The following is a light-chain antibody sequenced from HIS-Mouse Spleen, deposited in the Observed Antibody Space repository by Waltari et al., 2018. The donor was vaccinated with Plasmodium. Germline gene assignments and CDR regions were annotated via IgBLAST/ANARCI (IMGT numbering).Light chain of an antibody. CDR2: DDS. Sequence: SYVLTQPPSVSVAPGKTARITCGGNNIGSQSVHWYQQKPGQAPVLGVDDDSDRPSGYPERCAGSNSGNTATLTVSRVEAGDEADYYCQVWDSSSDHVVFGGGTKLTVL. CDR3: QVWDSSSDHVV. V-gene: IGLV3-21*03. CDR1: NIGSQS. J-gene: IGLJ2*01.